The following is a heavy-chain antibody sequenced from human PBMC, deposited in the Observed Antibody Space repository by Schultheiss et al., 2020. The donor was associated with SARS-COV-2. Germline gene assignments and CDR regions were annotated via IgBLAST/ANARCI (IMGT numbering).Heavy chain of an antibody. D-gene: IGHD2-2*01. CDR3: ARGSPEYQLLAWFDP. CDR1: GYTFTSYG. CDR2: ISAYNGNT. Sequence: ASVKVSCKASGYTFTSYGISWVRQAPGQGLEWMGWISAYNGNTNYAQKLQGRVTMTTDTSTSTAYMELRSLRSDDTAVYYCARGSPEYQLLAWFDPWGQGTLVTVSS. V-gene: IGHV1-18*01. J-gene: IGHJ5*02.